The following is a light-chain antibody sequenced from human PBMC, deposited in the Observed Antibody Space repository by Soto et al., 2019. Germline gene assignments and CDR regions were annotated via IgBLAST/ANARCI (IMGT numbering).Light chain of an antibody. CDR2: ENN. J-gene: IGLJ1*01. CDR3: GPWDSSLSAVGV. V-gene: IGLV1-51*02. Sequence: QSVLTQPPSVSAAPGQKVTISCSGSSSNIGNNYVSWYQQLPGTAPKLLIYENNKRPSGIPDRFSGSKSGTSATLGITGLQTGDEADYYCGPWDSSLSAVGVFGTGTKVTVL. CDR1: SSNIGNNY.